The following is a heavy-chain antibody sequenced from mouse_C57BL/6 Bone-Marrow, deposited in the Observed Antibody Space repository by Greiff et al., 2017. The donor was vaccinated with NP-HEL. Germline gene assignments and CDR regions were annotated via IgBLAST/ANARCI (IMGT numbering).Heavy chain of an antibody. CDR3: ASNHYYGNYLCSTMDY. Sequence: VQLKEPGAELVKPGASVKLSCTASGYNIKDYYMHWVKQRTEQGLEWIGRIDPEDGETKYAPKFQGKATITADTSSNTAYLQLSSLTSEDTAVYYCASNHYYGNYLCSTMDYWGQGTSVTVSS. CDR1: GYNIKDYY. V-gene: IGHV14-2*01. J-gene: IGHJ4*01. CDR2: IDPEDGET. D-gene: IGHD2-1*01.